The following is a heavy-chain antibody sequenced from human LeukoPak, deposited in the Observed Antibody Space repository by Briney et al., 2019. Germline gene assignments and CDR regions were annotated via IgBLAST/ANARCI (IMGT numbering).Heavy chain of an antibody. CDR1: GYTFTGYY. J-gene: IGHJ4*02. V-gene: IGHV1-2*02. CDR2: INLNSGGT. D-gene: IGHD3-10*01. CDR3: ATVGEGFDY. Sequence: ASVKVSCKPSGYTFTGYYMHWMRQAPGQGLEWMGWINLNSGGTNYAQKFQGRVTMTEDTSTDTAYMELSSLRSEDTAVYYCATVGEGFDYWGQGTLVTVSS.